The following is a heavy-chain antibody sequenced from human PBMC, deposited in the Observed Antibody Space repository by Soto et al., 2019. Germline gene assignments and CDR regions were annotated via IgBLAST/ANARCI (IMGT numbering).Heavy chain of an antibody. CDR2: IYSTGST. CDR3: VRGSLNRYASGWSRPDGFDI. V-gene: IGHV4-4*07. J-gene: IGHJ3*02. CDR1: GGSITNYY. Sequence: SETLSLTCTVSGGSITNYYWSWIRQPAGKELEWIGNIYSTGSTSYNPSLKSRVTMSVDTSKIQFSLRLSSVTAADTAVYYCVRGSLNRYASGWSRPDGFDIWGQGIMVTVSS. D-gene: IGHD6-19*01.